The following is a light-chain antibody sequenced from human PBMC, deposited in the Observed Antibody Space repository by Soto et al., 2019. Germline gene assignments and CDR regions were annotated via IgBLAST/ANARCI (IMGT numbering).Light chain of an antibody. CDR2: DVS. CDR1: SSDIGGYNY. J-gene: IGLJ3*02. V-gene: IGLV2-14*01. CDR3: SSFTSTGVL. Sequence: QSALTQPASVSGSPGQSITISCTGTSSDIGGYNYVSWYQQYPGKAPKVMIYDVSNRPSGVSNRFAGSKSGNSASLPISGLQAEDEVYYYCSSFTSTGVLFGGGTKLTVL.